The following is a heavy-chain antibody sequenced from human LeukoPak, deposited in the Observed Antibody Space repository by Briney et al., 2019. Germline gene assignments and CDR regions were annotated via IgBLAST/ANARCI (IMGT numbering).Heavy chain of an antibody. D-gene: IGHD5-24*01. CDR1: GGSISSGSYY. CDR2: MYNRGST. V-gene: IGHV4-61*02. J-gene: IGHJ6*03. Sequence: PSQTLSLTCIVSGGSISSGSYYWSWIRQPAGKGLEWIGRMYNRGSTNYNPSLRSRVTISVDTSKNQFSLKLSSVTAADTAVYYCARLIEYYYYMDVWGKGTTVTVSS. CDR3: ARLIEYYYYMDV.